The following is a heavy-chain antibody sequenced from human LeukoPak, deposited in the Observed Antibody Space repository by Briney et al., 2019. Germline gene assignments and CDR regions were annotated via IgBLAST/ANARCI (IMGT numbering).Heavy chain of an antibody. CDR3: ARGGQQLEAPGYYYYYMDV. CDR1: VYTFTGYY. CDR2: INPNSGGT. Sequence: ASVKVSCKASVYTFTGYYMHWVRQAPGQGLEWMGWINPNSGGTNYAQKFQGRVTMTRDTSISTAYMELSRLRSDDTAVYYCARGGQQLEAPGYYYYYMDVWGKGTTVTISS. V-gene: IGHV1-2*02. D-gene: IGHD6-13*01. J-gene: IGHJ6*03.